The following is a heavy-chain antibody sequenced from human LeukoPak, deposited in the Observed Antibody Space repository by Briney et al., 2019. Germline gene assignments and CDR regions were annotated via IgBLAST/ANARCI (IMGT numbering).Heavy chain of an antibody. Sequence: PGGSLRLSCTASGFTFGDYAMSWVRQAPGKRLEWVGFIRSKAYGGTTEYAASVKGRFTISRDDSKSIAYLQMNSLKTEDTAVYYCTRDLEPYSGITVDYWGQGTLITVSS. D-gene: IGHD1-26*01. CDR2: IRSKAYGGTT. CDR1: GFTFGDYA. J-gene: IGHJ4*02. CDR3: TRDLEPYSGITVDY. V-gene: IGHV3-49*04.